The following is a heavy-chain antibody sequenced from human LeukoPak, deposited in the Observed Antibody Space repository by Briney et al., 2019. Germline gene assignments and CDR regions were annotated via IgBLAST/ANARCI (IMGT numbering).Heavy chain of an antibody. D-gene: IGHD3-3*01. Sequence: SETLSLTCTVSGHSISSGYYWGWIRQPPGKGLEWIGSIYHSGSTYYNPSLKSRVTISVDTSKNQFSLKLSSVTAADTVVYYCARSRFLEWLVHDAFDIWGQRTMVTVSS. CDR2: IYHSGST. CDR1: GHSISSGYY. CDR3: ARSRFLEWLVHDAFDI. V-gene: IGHV4-38-2*02. J-gene: IGHJ3*02.